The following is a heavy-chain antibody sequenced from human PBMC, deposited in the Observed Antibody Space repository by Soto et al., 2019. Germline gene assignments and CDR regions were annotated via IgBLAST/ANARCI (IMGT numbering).Heavy chain of an antibody. Sequence: QVQLQQWGAGLLKPSETLSLTCAVYGGSFSGYYWSWIRQPPGKGLEWIGEINHSGSTNYNPSLKSRVTISVDTSKNQFSLKLSSVTAADTAVYYCASPRGPYYYGSVSSNNWFDPWGQGTLVTVSS. V-gene: IGHV4-34*01. D-gene: IGHD3-10*01. J-gene: IGHJ5*02. CDR1: GGSFSGYY. CDR2: INHSGST. CDR3: ASPRGPYYYGSVSSNNWFDP.